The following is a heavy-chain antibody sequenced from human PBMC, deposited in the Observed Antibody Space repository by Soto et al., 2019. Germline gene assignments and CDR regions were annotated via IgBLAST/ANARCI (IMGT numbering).Heavy chain of an antibody. J-gene: IGHJ5*02. Sequence: ASVKVSCKASGYTFPSYYIHWVRQAPGQGLEWMGIINPSGGSTNYAQKFQGRVTMTRDTSTSTVYMELSSLRSEDTAVYYCARQGVVSNWFDPWGQGTLVTVSS. D-gene: IGHD2-2*01. CDR2: INPSGGST. CDR3: ARQGVVSNWFDP. V-gene: IGHV1-46*03. CDR1: GYTFPSYY.